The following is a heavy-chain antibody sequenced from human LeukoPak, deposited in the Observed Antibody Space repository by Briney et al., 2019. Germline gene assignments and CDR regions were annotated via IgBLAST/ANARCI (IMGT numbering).Heavy chain of an antibody. J-gene: IGHJ4*02. CDR3: ARDLRFLEWLLTGEEYYFDY. CDR2: IYTSGST. V-gene: IGHV4-4*07. D-gene: IGHD3-3*01. Sequence: SETLSLTCTVSGGSISSYYWSWIRQPAGKGLEWIGRIYTSGSTNYNPSLKSRVTMSVDTSKNQFSLKLSSVTAADTAVYYCARDLRFLEWLLTGEEYYFDYWGQGTLVTVSS. CDR1: GGSISSYY.